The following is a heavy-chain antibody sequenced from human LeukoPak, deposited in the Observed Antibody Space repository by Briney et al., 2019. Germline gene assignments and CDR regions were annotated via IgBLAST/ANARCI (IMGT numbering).Heavy chain of an antibody. CDR3: AREIIGYCSGGSCYSATNFDY. V-gene: IGHV4-61*02. CDR2: IYTSGST. D-gene: IGHD2-15*01. Sequence: SETLSLTCTVSGGSISGGSYYWSWIRQPAGKGLEWIGRIYTSGSTNYNPSLKSRVTISVDTSKNQFSLKLSSVTAADTAVYYCAREIIGYCSGGSCYSATNFDYWGQGTLVTVSS. CDR1: GGSISGGSYY. J-gene: IGHJ4*02.